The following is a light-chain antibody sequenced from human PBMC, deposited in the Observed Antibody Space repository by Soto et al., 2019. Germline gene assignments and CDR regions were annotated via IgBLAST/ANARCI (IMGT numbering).Light chain of an antibody. CDR1: QSVGSA. J-gene: IGKJ4*01. Sequence: EIVMTQSPANLSVSPGETATLSCRASQSVGSAVAWYQHKPGQAPRLLIVGASIRATGVPGRFSGGGSGTEFTLTISSLQSEDFAVYYCQQYKNWPPLTFGGGTTVEIK. CDR3: QQYKNWPPLT. CDR2: GAS. V-gene: IGKV3-15*01.